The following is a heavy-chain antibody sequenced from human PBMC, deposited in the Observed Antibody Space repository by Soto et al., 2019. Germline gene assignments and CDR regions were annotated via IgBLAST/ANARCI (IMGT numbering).Heavy chain of an antibody. CDR3: ARSSALTISGVGGMDV. CDR1: GYSFTGYY. D-gene: IGHD3-3*01. Sequence: ASVKVSCKASGYSFTGYYIHWVRQAPGQGLEWMGWINPNSGGANYAQKFQGRVTMTRDTSTTTAYMELSRLRSNDTAVFYCARSSALTISGVGGMDVWGQGATVTVS. V-gene: IGHV1-2*02. CDR2: INPNSGGA. J-gene: IGHJ6*02.